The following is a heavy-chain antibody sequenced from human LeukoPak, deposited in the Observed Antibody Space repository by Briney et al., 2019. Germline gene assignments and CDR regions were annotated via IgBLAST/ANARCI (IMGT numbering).Heavy chain of an antibody. J-gene: IGHJ4*02. Sequence: ASVKVSCKASGYTFTSYGISWVRQAPGQGLEWMGWISAYNGNTNYAQKLQGRVTMTTDTSTSTAYMELRSLRSDDTAMYYCARDLGYLAVAGFDYWGQGTLVTVSS. D-gene: IGHD6-19*01. V-gene: IGHV1-18*01. CDR1: GYTFTSYG. CDR2: ISAYNGNT. CDR3: ARDLGYLAVAGFDY.